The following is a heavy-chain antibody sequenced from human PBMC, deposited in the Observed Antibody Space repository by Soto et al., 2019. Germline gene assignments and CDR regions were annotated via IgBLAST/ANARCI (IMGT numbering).Heavy chain of an antibody. Sequence: KPGGSLRLSCAASGFTFSDYYMSWIRQAPGKGLEWVSYISSSGNSIYYADSVKGRFTISRDDAENSLYLQMNSLRVDDTAVYFCAREASVTEKYFQHWGQGTLVTVSS. CDR2: ISSSGNSI. D-gene: IGHD2-21*02. CDR3: AREASVTEKYFQH. CDR1: GFTFSDYY. V-gene: IGHV3-11*01. J-gene: IGHJ1*01.